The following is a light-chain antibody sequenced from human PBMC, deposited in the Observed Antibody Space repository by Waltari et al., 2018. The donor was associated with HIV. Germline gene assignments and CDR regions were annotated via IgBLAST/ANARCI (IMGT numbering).Light chain of an antibody. CDR1: SNDLGNHNL. CDR3: SSYAGGHSWV. V-gene: IGLV2-23*02. CDR2: EVT. Sequence: QSALTQPASVSGSLGQSVVISCTGTSNDLGNHNLVTWYQHHPGKGPRIIIYEVTKRPAGVSNRFSGSKSANTASLMISGLQAEDEADYYCSSYAGGHSWVFGGGTKLTVL. J-gene: IGLJ3*02.